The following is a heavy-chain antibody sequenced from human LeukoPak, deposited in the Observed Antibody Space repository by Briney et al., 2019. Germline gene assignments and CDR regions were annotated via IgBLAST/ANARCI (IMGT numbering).Heavy chain of an antibody. V-gene: IGHV4-61*01. CDR1: GGSVSSGSYY. J-gene: IGHJ4*02. CDR3: ARRPFSGWVGFDY. D-gene: IGHD6-25*01. Sequence: SETLSLTCTVSGGSVSSGSYYWSWIRQPPGKGLEWIGYIYYSGSTNYSPSLKSRVTISVDTSKNQFSLKLSSVTAADTAVYYCARRPFSGWVGFDYWGQGTLVTVSS. CDR2: IYYSGST.